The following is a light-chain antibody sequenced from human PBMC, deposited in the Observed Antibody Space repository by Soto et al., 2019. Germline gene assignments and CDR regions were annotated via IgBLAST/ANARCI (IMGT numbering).Light chain of an antibody. CDR3: QQYGSSAT. Sequence: EIVLTQSPGTLSLSPGERATLSCRASQSVSTSNLAWYQQKPGQAPRLLIYGASSRATGIPDRFSGSGSGTDFTLTISRLEPEDFAVYYCQQYGSSATFGQGTKVDIK. CDR1: QSVSTSN. J-gene: IGKJ1*01. CDR2: GAS. V-gene: IGKV3-20*01.